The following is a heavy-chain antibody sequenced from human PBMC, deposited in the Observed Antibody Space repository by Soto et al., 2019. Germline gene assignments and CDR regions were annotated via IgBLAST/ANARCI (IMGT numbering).Heavy chain of an antibody. D-gene: IGHD3-3*01. CDR2: IYPGDSDT. CDR1: GYSFTSYW. Sequence: PGESLKISCKGSGYSFTSYWIGWVRQMPGKGLEWMGIIYPGDSDTRYSPSFQGQVTISADKSISTAYLQWSSLKASDTAMYYCARQYYDFWSGYLGPFTWGQGTLVTVSS. J-gene: IGHJ5*02. V-gene: IGHV5-51*01. CDR3: ARQYYDFWSGYLGPFT.